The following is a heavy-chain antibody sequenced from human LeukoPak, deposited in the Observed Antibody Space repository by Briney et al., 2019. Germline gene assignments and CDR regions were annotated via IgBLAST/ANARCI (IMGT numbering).Heavy chain of an antibody. V-gene: IGHV3-33*01. J-gene: IGHJ5*02. CDR3: ARDFGTSPYSRPSATRGLGWFDL. Sequence: GGSLRLSCAASGFTFSRSGMHWVRQAPGKGLEWVAIIWFDGSNEFYADSVKGRFTISRDNSKNTVYLQINSLRAEDSAVYYCARDFGTSPYSRPSATRGLGWFDLWGQGTLVTVSS. D-gene: IGHD1-1*01. CDR1: GFTFSRSG. CDR2: IWFDGSNE.